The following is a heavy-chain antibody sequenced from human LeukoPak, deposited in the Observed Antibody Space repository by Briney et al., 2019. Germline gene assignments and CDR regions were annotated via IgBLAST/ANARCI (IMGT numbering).Heavy chain of an antibody. V-gene: IGHV3-23*01. D-gene: IGHD3-22*01. CDR2: ISGCLNIT. CDR1: GLTFSSYA. CDR3: AKAAMIVVVITTGIDY. Sequence: GSLTLSCAASGLTFSSYAMSWGSQAGGKGLEGVCVISGCLNITYYSDSVTGRFTITRHNPKHTLYPQMNRLRPQDTAVYYCAKAAMIVVVITTGIDYWGQGTLVTVSS. J-gene: IGHJ4*02.